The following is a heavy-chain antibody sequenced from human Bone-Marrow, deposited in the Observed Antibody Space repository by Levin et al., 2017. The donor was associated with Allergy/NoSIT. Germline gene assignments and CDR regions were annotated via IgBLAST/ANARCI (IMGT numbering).Heavy chain of an antibody. CDR3: ARAPYLNWEYYFDY. CDR2: IWYDGSNK. J-gene: IGHJ4*02. V-gene: IGHV3-33*01. Sequence: GGSLRLSCAASGFTFSSYGMHWVRQAPGKGLEWVAVIWYDGSNKYYADSVKGRFTISRDNSKNTLYLQMNSLRAEDTAVYYCARAPYLNWEYYFDYWGQGTLVTVSS. CDR1: GFTFSSYG. D-gene: IGHD7-27*01.